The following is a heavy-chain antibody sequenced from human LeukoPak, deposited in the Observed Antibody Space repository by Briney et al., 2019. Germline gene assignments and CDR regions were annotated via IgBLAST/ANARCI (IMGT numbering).Heavy chain of an antibody. V-gene: IGHV1-8*01. J-gene: IGHJ4*02. CDR1: GYTFTSYD. Sequence: ASVKVSCKASGYTFTSYDINWVRQATGQGLEWMGWMNPNSGNTGYAQKFQGRVTMTRNTSISTAYMELSSLRSEDTAVYYCARVLYGGRKTMVRGGSLLGYWGQGTLVTVSS. CDR3: ARVLYGGRKTMVRGGSLLGY. CDR2: MNPNSGNT. D-gene: IGHD3-10*01.